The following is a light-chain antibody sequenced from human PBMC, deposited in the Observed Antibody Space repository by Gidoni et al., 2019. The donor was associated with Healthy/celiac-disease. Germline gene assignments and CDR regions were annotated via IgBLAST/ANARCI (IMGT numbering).Light chain of an antibody. Sequence: IVLSQSPATLSLSPGERATLPCGSSQSVSSRYLAWYQQKPGLAPRLLIYAASSRATGIPDRFSGSGSGTDFTLTISRLEPEDFAVYYCQQYGSSPPVFSFXQXTKLEIK. V-gene: IGKV3D-20*01. J-gene: IGKJ2*03. CDR3: QQYGSSPPVFS. CDR1: QSVSSRY. CDR2: AAS.